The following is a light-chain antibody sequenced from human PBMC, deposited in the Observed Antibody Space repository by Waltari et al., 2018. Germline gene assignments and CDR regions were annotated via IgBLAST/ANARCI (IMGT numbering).Light chain of an antibody. J-gene: IGLJ3*02. Sequence: SYELTQPLSVSVALGQTARITCGGHNTGSNNVHWYQQNPGQAPVLVIYRDRTRPSGIPGRFSGSNSGNTATLTISRAQAGDEADYYCQVWDSSWVFGGGTKLTVL. CDR2: RDR. V-gene: IGLV3-9*01. CDR1: NTGSNN. CDR3: QVWDSSWV.